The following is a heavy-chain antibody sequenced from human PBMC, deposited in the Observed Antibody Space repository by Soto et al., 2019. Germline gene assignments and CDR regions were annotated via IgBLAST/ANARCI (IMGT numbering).Heavy chain of an antibody. CDR1: EFTFNNYW. CDR2: INTDGSTT. D-gene: IGHD3-16*02. CDR3: ARGIYLKYGLDV. Sequence: EVQLVESGGGLVQPGGSLRLSCAASEFTFNNYWIHWVRQVPGKGLEWVSRINTDGSTTNYADPVMGRFTISRDNADNTVYLQMNSLRAEDTAVYYCARGIYLKYGLDVWGQGATVTVSS. J-gene: IGHJ6*02. V-gene: IGHV3-74*01.